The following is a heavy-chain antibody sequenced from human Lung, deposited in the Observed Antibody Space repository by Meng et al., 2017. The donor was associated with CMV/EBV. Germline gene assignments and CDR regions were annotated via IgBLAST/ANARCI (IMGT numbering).Heavy chain of an antibody. Sequence: GPXLVXPTETLTLTCTVSGFSLSNARMGVSWIRQPPGKALEWLSHIFSNDEKSHSTSLKSRHTTSKDTSKSQVVLTMTDMEPVDTATYYCTRKRDSSGWFSSYYFDDWGQGTXVTVSS. D-gene: IGHD6-19*01. J-gene: IGHJ4*01. CDR2: IFSNDEK. CDR1: GFSLSNARMG. CDR3: TRKRDSSGWFSSYYFDD. V-gene: IGHV2-26*01.